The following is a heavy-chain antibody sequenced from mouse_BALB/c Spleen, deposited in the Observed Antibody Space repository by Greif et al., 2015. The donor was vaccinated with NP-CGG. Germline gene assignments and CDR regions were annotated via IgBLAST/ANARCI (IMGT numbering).Heavy chain of an antibody. D-gene: IGHD1-1*01. Sequence: VKLVESGPGLVAPSQSLSITCTVSGFSLTSYGVHWVRQPPGKGLEWLGVIWAGGSTNYNSALMSRLSISKDNSKSQVFLKMNSLQTDDTAMYYCAREVYYGSSYDAMDYWGQGTSVTVSS. CDR2: IWAGGST. CDR1: GFSLTSYG. CDR3: AREVYYGSSYDAMDY. V-gene: IGHV2-9*02. J-gene: IGHJ4*01.